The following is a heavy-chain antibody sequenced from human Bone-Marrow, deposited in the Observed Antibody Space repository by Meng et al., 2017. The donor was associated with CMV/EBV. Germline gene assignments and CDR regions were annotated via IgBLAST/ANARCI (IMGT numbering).Heavy chain of an antibody. J-gene: IGHJ4*02. Sequence: GESLKISCAGSGFTFSNYWMSWVRQAPGKGLEWVANIKEDGSEKYYVDSVKGRFTISRDNAENSLYLQMSSLRAEDTAVYYCARYVCSGPSCYAFDYWGQGTLVTVSS. CDR3: ARYVCSGPSCYAFDY. CDR1: GFTFSNYW. CDR2: IKEDGSEK. V-gene: IGHV3-7*01. D-gene: IGHD2-2*01.